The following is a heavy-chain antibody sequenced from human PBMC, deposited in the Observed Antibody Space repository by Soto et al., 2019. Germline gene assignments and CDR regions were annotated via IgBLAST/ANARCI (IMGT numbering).Heavy chain of an antibody. J-gene: IGHJ4*02. CDR1: GVSISSYY. V-gene: IGHV4-59*01. Sequence: PSETLSLTCTVSGVSISSYYWSWIRQPPGKGLEWIGFISYSGTTNYNPSLKSRVTISVDMSKNQFSLRLSSLTAADTAMYYCARGPWSPPFDYWGQGTLVTVSS. CDR3: ARGPWSPPFDY. CDR2: ISYSGTT.